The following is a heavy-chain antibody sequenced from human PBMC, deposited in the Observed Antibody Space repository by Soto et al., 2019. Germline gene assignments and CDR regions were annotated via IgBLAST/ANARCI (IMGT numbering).Heavy chain of an antibody. V-gene: IGHV3-21*01. Sequence: GGSLRLSCAASGFTFSSYSMNWVRQAPGKGLEWVSSISSSSRYIYYADSVKGRFTISRDNAKNSLYLQMNSLRAEDTAVYYCARDPGSGWYNWFDPWGQGTLVTVSS. D-gene: IGHD6-19*01. CDR1: GFTFSSYS. CDR2: ISSSSRYI. CDR3: ARDPGSGWYNWFDP. J-gene: IGHJ5*02.